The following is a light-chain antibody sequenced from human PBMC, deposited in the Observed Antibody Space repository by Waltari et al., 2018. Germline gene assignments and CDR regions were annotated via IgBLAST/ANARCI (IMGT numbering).Light chain of an antibody. J-gene: IGKJ1*01. CDR2: AAF. CDR1: QDIRNY. Sequence: DIQMTQSPSSLSASAGDTVTNTSQASQDIRNYLNWYQQKPGEAPKLLTYAAFNLETGVPSRFSGSGSGTDFTFTISSLQPEDIATYYCQQHQNLPWTFGQGTKVEIK. CDR3: QQHQNLPWT. V-gene: IGKV1-33*01.